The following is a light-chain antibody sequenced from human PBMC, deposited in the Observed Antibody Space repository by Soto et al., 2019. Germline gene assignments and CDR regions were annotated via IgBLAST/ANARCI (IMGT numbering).Light chain of an antibody. J-gene: IGKJ1*01. V-gene: IGKV1-5*03. CDR3: QDYNSWT. CDR1: QSISIW. Sequence: DIQMTQSPSTLSASVGDRFTMTCRASQSISIWLAWYQQKPGKAPKVLIYKASNLQSGVSSRFSGSGSGTEFTLTISSLQPDDFATYYCQDYNSWTFGQGTKVDI. CDR2: KAS.